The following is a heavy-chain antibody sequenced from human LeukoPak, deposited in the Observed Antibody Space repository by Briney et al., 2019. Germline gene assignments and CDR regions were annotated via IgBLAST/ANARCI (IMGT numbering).Heavy chain of an antibody. CDR2: LYSDGNT. D-gene: IGHD1-14*01. CDR1: GSTVITTD. CDR3: ARGVEPLAANTLAY. J-gene: IGHJ4*02. V-gene: IGHV3-53*01. Sequence: GGSLSLSCAASGSTVITTDMTWVPRAPGKGPEWVSVLYSDGNTKYADSVQGRFTISRDNSKNTLYLEMNSLSPDDTAVYYCARGVEPLAANTLAYWGQGTLVTVSS.